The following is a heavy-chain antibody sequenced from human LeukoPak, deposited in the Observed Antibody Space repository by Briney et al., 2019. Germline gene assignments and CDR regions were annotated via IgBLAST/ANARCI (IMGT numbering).Heavy chain of an antibody. Sequence: GGSLRLSCAASGFTFSNAWMSWVRQAPGKGLEWVGRIKSKTDGGTTDYAAPVKGRFTISRDDSKTTLSLQMSSLKTEDTAVYYCASPHGGNPPDAFDIWGQGTMVTVSS. CDR1: GFTFSNAW. V-gene: IGHV3-15*01. CDR3: ASPHGGNPPDAFDI. CDR2: IKSKTDGGTT. D-gene: IGHD4-23*01. J-gene: IGHJ3*02.